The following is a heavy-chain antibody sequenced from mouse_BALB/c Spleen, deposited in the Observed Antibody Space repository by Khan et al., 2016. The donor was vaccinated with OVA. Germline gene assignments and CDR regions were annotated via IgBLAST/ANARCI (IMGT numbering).Heavy chain of an antibody. CDR2: IDPPNGTT. Sequence: EVQLQQSGAELVKSGATVKLSCTASGLNIKDTYMHWLKQWPEQGLEWIGRIDPPNGTTKYEPKFQGKATITADTYSNTAYLQFSRLTSEDPDDSYCSRKTRKWGQGTTLTVSS. V-gene: IGHV14-3*02. J-gene: IGHJ2*01. CDR3: SRKTRK. CDR1: GLNIKDTY.